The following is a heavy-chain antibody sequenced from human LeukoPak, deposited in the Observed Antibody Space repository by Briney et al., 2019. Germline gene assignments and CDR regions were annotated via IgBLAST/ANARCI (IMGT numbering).Heavy chain of an antibody. CDR2: IYYSGSI. D-gene: IGHD1-1*01. CDR3: ARHFSGTSAPLPFDY. Sequence: SETLSLTCTVSGGSISGYYWSWIRQTPGKGLEWIAYIYYSGSIEYNPSLQSRVTISVDTSKNQFSLTLSSVTAADTAVYYCARHFSGTSAPLPFDYWGQGTLVTVFS. CDR1: GGSISGYY. V-gene: IGHV4-59*08. J-gene: IGHJ4*02.